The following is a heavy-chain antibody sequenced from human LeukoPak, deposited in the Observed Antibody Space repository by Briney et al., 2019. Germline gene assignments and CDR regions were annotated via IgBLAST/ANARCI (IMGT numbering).Heavy chain of an antibody. Sequence: GGSLRLSCVASGFSFSTYDVSWVRQAPGKGLEWVSGISGSGGSTSYADSVKGRFTISRDNSKKTVYLQMISLRAEDTAVYYCAKDMALYTGFDFDYWGQGTLVTVSS. J-gene: IGHJ4*02. D-gene: IGHD5-12*01. V-gene: IGHV3-23*01. CDR1: GFSFSTYD. CDR2: ISGSGGST. CDR3: AKDMALYTGFDFDY.